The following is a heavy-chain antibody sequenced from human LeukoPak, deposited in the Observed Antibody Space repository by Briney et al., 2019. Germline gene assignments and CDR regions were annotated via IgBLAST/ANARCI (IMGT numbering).Heavy chain of an antibody. V-gene: IGHV4-39*01. D-gene: IGHD5-12*01. CDR3: ARRGVVATPDANF. Sequence: KPSETLSPTCTVSGGSISSSRYYWGWIRQPPGKGLEGVGSIYYTGSTYYNPSLRSRVSISVDTSKNQFTLKLSSVTAADTAVYYCARRGVVATPDANFWGQGTLVTVSS. CDR2: IYYTGST. CDR1: GGSISSSRYY. J-gene: IGHJ4*02.